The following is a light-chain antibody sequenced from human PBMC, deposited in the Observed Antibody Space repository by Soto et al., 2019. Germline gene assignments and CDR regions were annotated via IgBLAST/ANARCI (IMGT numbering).Light chain of an antibody. CDR3: LQYKTYRT. CDR2: DAS. Sequence: DIQMTQSPSTLSASVGDRVTITCRASQSISTWLAWYQQKPGKAPNLLIYDASNLETGVPSRFSGSGSGTEFTLTISSLQPVDFATYFCLQYKTYRTFGQGTKVDSK. CDR1: QSISTW. V-gene: IGKV1-5*01. J-gene: IGKJ1*01.